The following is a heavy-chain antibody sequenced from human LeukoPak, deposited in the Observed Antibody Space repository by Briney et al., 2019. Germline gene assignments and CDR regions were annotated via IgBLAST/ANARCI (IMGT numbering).Heavy chain of an antibody. D-gene: IGHD1-1*01. CDR1: GFTFNNYW. CDR2: IKQDGSEK. V-gene: IGHV3-7*01. CDR3: ARSIGTRPLHAFDM. J-gene: IGHJ3*02. Sequence: GGSLRLSSAASGFTFNNYWMNWVRQAPGKGLGWVANIKQDGSEKYYVDSVKGRFTISRDNAKNSLYVQMKSLRAEDTAVYYCARSIGTRPLHAFDMWGQGTMVTVSS.